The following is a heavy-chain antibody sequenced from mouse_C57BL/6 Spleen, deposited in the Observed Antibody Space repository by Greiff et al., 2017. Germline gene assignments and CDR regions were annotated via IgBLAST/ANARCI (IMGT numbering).Heavy chain of an antibody. CDR3: ARRSGYDGSSHWYFDV. Sequence: QVQLKQPGAELVRPGSSVKLSCKASGYTFTSYWMHWVKQRPIQGLEWIGNIDPSDSETHYNQKFKDKATLTVDKSSSTAYMQLSSLTSEDSAVYYCARRSGYDGSSHWYFDVWGTGTTVTVSS. CDR1: GYTFTSYW. J-gene: IGHJ1*03. CDR2: IDPSDSET. V-gene: IGHV1-52*01. D-gene: IGHD1-1*01.